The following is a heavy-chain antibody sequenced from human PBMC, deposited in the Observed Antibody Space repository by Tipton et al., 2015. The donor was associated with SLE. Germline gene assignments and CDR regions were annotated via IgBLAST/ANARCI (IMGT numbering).Heavy chain of an antibody. V-gene: IGHV4-59*12. CDR1: GGSFSGYY. CDR2: IYYSGST. Sequence: TLSLTCAVYGGSFSGYYWSWIRQPPGKGLEWIGYIYYSGSTNYNPSLKSRVTISVDTSKNQFSLKLSSVTAADTAVYYCARVLRGYYYYYYMDVWGKGTTVTVSS. D-gene: IGHD3-10*01. J-gene: IGHJ6*03. CDR3: ARVLRGYYYYYYMDV.